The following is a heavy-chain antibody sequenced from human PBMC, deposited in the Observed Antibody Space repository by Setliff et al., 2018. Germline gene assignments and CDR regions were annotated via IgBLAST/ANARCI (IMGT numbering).Heavy chain of an antibody. CDR1: GFTFSTYS. V-gene: IGHV3-21*01. CDR3: ARSPANGGHDAFDV. CDR2: ISDSSIYI. J-gene: IGHJ3*01. Sequence: GGSLRLSCAASGFTFSTYSMHWVRQAPGKGLEWVSSISDSSIYIYYVDSVKGRFTISRDNAQNSLYLQMDSLRAEDTAVYYCARSPANGGHDAFDVWGQGTVVTVSS. D-gene: IGHD6-25*01.